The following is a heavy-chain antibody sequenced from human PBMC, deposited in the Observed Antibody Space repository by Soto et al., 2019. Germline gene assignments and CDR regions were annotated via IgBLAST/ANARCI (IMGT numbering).Heavy chain of an antibody. CDR1: GVSFNNNG. J-gene: IGHJ6*02. Sequence: QVQLVQSGAEVKKPGSSVKVSCKTSGVSFNNNGIGWVRQAPGHGLEWMGGVSPPFRTSNYARKFQVRISITADASTGKVNMELSSLTSEDTAQYYCARVLYYGSGSYSPYGMDVWGQGTTVTVS. CDR2: VSPPFRTS. D-gene: IGHD3-10*01. V-gene: IGHV1-69*01. CDR3: ARVLYYGSGSYSPYGMDV.